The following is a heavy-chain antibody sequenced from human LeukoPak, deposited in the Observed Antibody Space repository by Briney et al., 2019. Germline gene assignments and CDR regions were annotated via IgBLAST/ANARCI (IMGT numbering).Heavy chain of an antibody. V-gene: IGHV4-59*08. CDR3: ARGEGYSGNWYPYFDY. Sequence: SETLSLTCTVSGGSMSSYYWSWIRQPPGKGLEWIGYMYYSGSINYNPSPKSRVTISVDTSKSQFSLRLSSVTAADTAVYYCARGEGYSGNWYPYFDYWGQGALVTVSS. CDR2: MYYSGSI. D-gene: IGHD1-26*01. CDR1: GGSMSSYY. J-gene: IGHJ4*02.